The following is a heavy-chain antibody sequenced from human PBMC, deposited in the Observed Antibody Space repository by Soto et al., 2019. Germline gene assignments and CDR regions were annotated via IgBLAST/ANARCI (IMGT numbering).Heavy chain of an antibody. J-gene: IGHJ5*02. CDR1: GGSFSGYY. CDR2: INHSGST. D-gene: IGHD3-3*01. V-gene: IGHV4-34*01. CDR3: ARLERITIFGVVNNWFDP. Sequence: PSGTLSLTCAVYGGSFSGYYWSWIRQPPGKGLEWIGEINHSGSTNYNPSLKSRVTISVDTSKNQFSLKLSSVTAADTAVYYCARLERITIFGVVNNWFDPWGQGTLVNVSS.